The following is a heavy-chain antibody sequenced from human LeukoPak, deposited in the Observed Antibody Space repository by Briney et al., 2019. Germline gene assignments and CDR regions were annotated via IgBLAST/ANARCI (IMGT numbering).Heavy chain of an antibody. CDR1: GFTFSDYY. D-gene: IGHD4-17*01. CDR2: ISSSGSTI. V-gene: IGHV3-11*04. CDR3: ARDGPKGSDYGDYFLV. J-gene: IGHJ4*02. Sequence: GGSLRLSCAASGFTFSDYYMSWIRQAPGKGLEWVSYISSSGSTIYYADSVKGRFTISRDNAKNSLYLQMNSLRAEDTAVYYCARDGPKGSDYGDYFLVWGQGTLVTVSS.